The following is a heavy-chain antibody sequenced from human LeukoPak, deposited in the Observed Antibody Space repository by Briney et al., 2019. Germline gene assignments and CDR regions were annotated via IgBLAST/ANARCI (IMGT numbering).Heavy chain of an antibody. Sequence: ASVKVSCKASGGTFSSYAISWVRQAPGQGLEWMEGIIPIFGTANYAQKFQGRVTITADESTSTAYMELSSLRSEDTAVYYCATVLTGLMGGFDPWGQGTLVTVSS. CDR1: GGTFSSYA. D-gene: IGHD3-9*01. CDR2: IIPIFGTA. CDR3: ATVLTGLMGGFDP. J-gene: IGHJ5*02. V-gene: IGHV1-69*13.